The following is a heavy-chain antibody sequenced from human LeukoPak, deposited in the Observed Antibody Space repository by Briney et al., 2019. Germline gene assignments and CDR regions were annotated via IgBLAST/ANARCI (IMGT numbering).Heavy chain of an antibody. CDR3: ARSFDAWNDDYYYYDGMDV. CDR1: GGSISSYY. CDR2: IYTSGST. J-gene: IGHJ6*01. D-gene: IGHD1-1*01. Sequence: SETLSLTCTVSGGSISSYYWSWIRQPAGKGLEWIGRIYTSGSTNYNPSLKSRVTMSVDTSKNQFSLKLSSVTAADTAVYYCARSFDAWNDDYYYYDGMDVWGKGPRSPTPQ. V-gene: IGHV4-4*07.